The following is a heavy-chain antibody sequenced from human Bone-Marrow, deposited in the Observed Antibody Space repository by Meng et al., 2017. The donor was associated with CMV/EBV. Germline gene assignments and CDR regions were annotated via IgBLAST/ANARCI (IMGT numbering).Heavy chain of an antibody. D-gene: IGHD3-10*02. J-gene: IGHJ4*02. CDR3: ARDLGNGRITMSY. CDR1: GFTFSSYS. Sequence: GESLKISCAASGFTFSSYSMNWVRQAPGKGLEWVSGISWNSGSIGYADSVKGRFTISRDNAKNSLYLQMNSLRAEDTAVYYCARDLGNGRITMSYWGQGTLVTVPS. CDR2: ISWNSGSI. V-gene: IGHV3-48*04.